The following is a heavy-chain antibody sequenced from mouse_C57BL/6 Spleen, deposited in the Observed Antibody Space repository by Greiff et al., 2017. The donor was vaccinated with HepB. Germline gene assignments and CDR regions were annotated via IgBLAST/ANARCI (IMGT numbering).Heavy chain of an antibody. Sequence: EVKLVESGGGLVKPGGSLKLSCAASGFTFSDYGMHWVRQAPEKGLEWVAYISSGSSTIYYADTVKGRFTISRDNAKNTLFLQMTSLRSEDTAMYYCARGDYEGYYAMDYWGQGTSVTVSS. D-gene: IGHD2-4*01. J-gene: IGHJ4*01. CDR1: GFTFSDYG. CDR2: ISSGSSTI. CDR3: ARGDYEGYYAMDY. V-gene: IGHV5-17*01.